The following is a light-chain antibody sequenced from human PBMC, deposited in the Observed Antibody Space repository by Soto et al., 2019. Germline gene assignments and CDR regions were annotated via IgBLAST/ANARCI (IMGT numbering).Light chain of an antibody. CDR1: QSIRNY. V-gene: IGKV1-39*01. J-gene: IGKJ2*01. Sequence: DIQMTQSPSSLSASVGDRVTITCRASQSIRNYLNWYQQKPGKAPKLLIYTASTLQTGVPSRFSGSGSGTDFTLTISSLQREDFATYYCQQSYNTLPFTFGQGTKLQIK. CDR2: TAS. CDR3: QQSYNTLPFT.